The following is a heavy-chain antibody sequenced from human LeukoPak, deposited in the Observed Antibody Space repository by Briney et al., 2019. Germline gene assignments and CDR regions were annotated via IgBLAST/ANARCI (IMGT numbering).Heavy chain of an antibody. J-gene: IGHJ4*02. D-gene: IGHD2-15*01. CDR3: ARAPLGYCSGGSCYDLDY. CDR2: ISSSSSYI. V-gene: IGHV3-21*01. Sequence: PGGSLRLSCAASGFTFSSYSMNWVRQAPGRGLEWVSSISSSSSYIYYADSVKGRFTISRDNAKNSLYLQMNSLRAEDTAVYYCARAPLGYCSGGSCYDLDYWGQGTLVTVSS. CDR1: GFTFSSYS.